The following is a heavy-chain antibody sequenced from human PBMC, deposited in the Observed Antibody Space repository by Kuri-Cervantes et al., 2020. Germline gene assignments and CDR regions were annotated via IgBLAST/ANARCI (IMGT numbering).Heavy chain of an antibody. CDR3: ARWDYAGY. J-gene: IGHJ4*02. V-gene: IGHV3-7*01. Sequence: GGSLRLSCAASGFTFSTYWMSWVRQAPGKGLEWVANIKGDGSEKYYMDSVKGRFTISRDNAQNSLYLQMNSLRAEDTAVYYCARWDYAGYWGQGTLVTVSS. CDR2: IKGDGSEK. CDR1: GFTFSTYW. D-gene: IGHD4-17*01.